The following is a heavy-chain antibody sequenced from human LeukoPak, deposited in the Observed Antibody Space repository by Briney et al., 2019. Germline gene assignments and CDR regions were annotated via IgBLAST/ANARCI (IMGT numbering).Heavy chain of an antibody. J-gene: IGHJ4*02. CDR3: AAVDTAMERGASYYFDY. CDR1: GGSFSGYY. CDR2: INHSGST. Sequence: SETLSLTCAVYGGSFSGYYWSWIRQPPGKGLEWIGEINHSGSTNYNPSLKSRVTISVDTSKNQFSLKLSSVTASDTAVYYCAAVDTAMERGASYYFDYWGQGTLVTVSS. D-gene: IGHD5-18*01. V-gene: IGHV4-34*01.